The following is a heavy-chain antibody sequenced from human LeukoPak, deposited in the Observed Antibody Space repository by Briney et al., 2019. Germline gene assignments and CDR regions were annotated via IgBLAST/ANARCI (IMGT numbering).Heavy chain of an antibody. J-gene: IGHJ3*02. V-gene: IGHV4-31*03. CDR3: ARTRRARGGTVMSGFDI. Sequence: KPSETLSLTCTVSGGSISSGGYYWSWIRQHPGKGLEWIGYIYYSGSTYYNPSLKSRVTISVDTSKNQFSLKLSSVTAADTAVYYCARTRRARGGTVMSGFDIWGQGTMVTVSS. CDR1: GGSISSGGYY. D-gene: IGHD3-16*01. CDR2: IYYSGST.